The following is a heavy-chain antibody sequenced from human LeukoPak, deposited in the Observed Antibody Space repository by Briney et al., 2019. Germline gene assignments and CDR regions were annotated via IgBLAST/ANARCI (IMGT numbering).Heavy chain of an antibody. Sequence: SETLSFTCAVSGGSISSYYWNWIRQPAGKGVEWIGRIYSSGSTNYNPSLTSRVTMSVDTSKNQFSLKLSSVTAADTAVYYCARRDALGWYFDYWGQGTLVTVSS. J-gene: IGHJ4*02. CDR2: IYSSGST. CDR1: GGSISSYY. D-gene: IGHD5-24*01. V-gene: IGHV4-4*07. CDR3: ARRDALGWYFDY.